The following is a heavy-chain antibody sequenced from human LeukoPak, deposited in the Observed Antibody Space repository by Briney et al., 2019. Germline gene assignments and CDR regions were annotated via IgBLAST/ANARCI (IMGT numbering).Heavy chain of an antibody. V-gene: IGHV4-61*02. D-gene: IGHD2-21*01. CDR3: ARDVVVVDSDYFDY. CDR1: GGSISSGSYY. J-gene: IGHJ4*02. CDR2: IYTSGST. Sequence: PSETLSLTCTVSGGSISSGSYYWSWIRQPAGKGLEWIGRIYTSGSTNYNPSLKSRVTISVDTSKNQFSLKLSSVTAADTAVYYCARDVVVVDSDYFDYWGQGTLVTVSS.